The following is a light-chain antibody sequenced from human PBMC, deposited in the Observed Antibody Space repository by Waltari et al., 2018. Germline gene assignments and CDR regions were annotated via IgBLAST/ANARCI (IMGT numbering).Light chain of an antibody. CDR2: LGS. CDR1: QSLLHSNEYNY. Sequence: DIVMTHSPLSLPVTPGEPASISCRSSQSLLHSNEYNYWDWYLQKPGQSPQLLIYLGSNRASGVPDRFSGSGSGTDFTLKISRVEAEDVGIYYCMQTLLTPTTFGQGTKVEIK. CDR3: MQTLLTPTT. V-gene: IGKV2-28*01. J-gene: IGKJ1*01.